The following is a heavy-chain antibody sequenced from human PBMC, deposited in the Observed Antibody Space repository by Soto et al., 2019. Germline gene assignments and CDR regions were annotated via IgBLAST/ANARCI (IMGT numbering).Heavy chain of an antibody. J-gene: IGHJ4*02. V-gene: IGHV1-3*04. CDR1: GYTFTDYA. D-gene: IGHD2-21*01. CDR2: ISTGNGNI. CDR3: AKGSQMWTPDY. Sequence: QVQLVQSGAEVKKPGASVKVSCKASGYTFTDYAMHWVRQAPGQRLEWMGWISTGNGNIKYSQKFQGRVTITRDTSATTAYMELSSLRSEDTAVYYCAKGSQMWTPDYWGQGTLVTVSS.